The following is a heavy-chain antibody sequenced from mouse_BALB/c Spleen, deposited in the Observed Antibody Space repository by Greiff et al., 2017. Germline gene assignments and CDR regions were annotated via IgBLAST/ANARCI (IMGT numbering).Heavy chain of an antibody. Sequence: EVQLVESGGGLVQPGGSLKLSCAASGFTFSSYTMSWVRQTPEKRLEWVAYISNGGGSTYYPDTVKGRFTISRDNAKNTLYLQMSSLKSEDTAMYYCARDYDYSFFAYWGQGTLVTVSA. D-gene: IGHD2-4*01. CDR3: ARDYDYSFFAY. CDR2: ISNGGGST. V-gene: IGHV5-12-2*01. J-gene: IGHJ3*01. CDR1: GFTFSSYT.